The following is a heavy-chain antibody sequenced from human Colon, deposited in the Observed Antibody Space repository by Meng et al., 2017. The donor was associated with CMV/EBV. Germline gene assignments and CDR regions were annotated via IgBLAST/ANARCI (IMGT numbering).Heavy chain of an antibody. V-gene: IGHV1-46*01. CDR1: GYTFTRRY. CDR3: ARDSGVHGHSGDFDN. J-gene: IGHJ4*02. D-gene: IGHD1-1*01. Sequence: ASVKVSCKASGYTFTRRYIQWVRQAPGQGLEWMGISNSSGGSTTYKQKVQGRVTMTTDTSTTTVYMELSSLRSEDTAVYFCARDSGVHGHSGDFDNWGQGTLVTVSS. CDR2: SNSSGGST.